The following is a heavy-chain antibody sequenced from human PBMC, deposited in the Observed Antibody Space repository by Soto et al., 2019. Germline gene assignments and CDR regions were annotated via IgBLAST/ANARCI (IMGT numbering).Heavy chain of an antibody. J-gene: IGHJ3*02. CDR2: ISSSSDSA. CDR3: AHPRGYGVFDAVDI. Sequence: PGGSLRLSCAASGFIFSTYAMNWVRQTPGKGLEWVSAISSSSDSAYYAESVRGRFSISRDNSINTLYLQMGSLRPEDTAVYYCAHPRGYGVFDAVDIWGQGTMVTVSS. CDR1: GFIFSTYA. V-gene: IGHV3-23*01. D-gene: IGHD4-17*01.